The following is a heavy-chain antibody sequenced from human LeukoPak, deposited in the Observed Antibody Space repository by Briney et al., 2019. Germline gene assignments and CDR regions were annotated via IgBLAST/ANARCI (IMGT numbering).Heavy chain of an antibody. V-gene: IGHV3-11*01. CDR1: GFTFSDYY. Sequence: GGSLRLSCAASGFTFSDYYMSWIRQAPGKGLEWVSYISSSGSTIYYADSVKGRFTISRDNAKNSLYLQMNSLRAKDTAVYYCARALGYSGYDSPAFDYWGQGTLVTVSS. CDR3: ARALGYSGYDSPAFDY. D-gene: IGHD5-12*01. J-gene: IGHJ4*02. CDR2: ISSSGSTI.